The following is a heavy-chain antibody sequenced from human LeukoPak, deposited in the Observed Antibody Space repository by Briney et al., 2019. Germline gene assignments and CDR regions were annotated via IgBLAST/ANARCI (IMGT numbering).Heavy chain of an antibody. D-gene: IGHD3-3*01. CDR1: GYRFTFYR. V-gene: IGHV5-51*01. J-gene: IGHJ4*02. CDR2: IYPGDSDT. CDR3: ARGPNYDFWSGYFVDY. Sequence: GESLKISCKGSGYRFTFYRIAWVRQMPGKGLEWMGIIYPGDSDTRYSPSFQGQVTISADKSISTAYLQWSSLKASDTAMYYCARGPNYDFWSGYFVDYWGQGTLVTVSS.